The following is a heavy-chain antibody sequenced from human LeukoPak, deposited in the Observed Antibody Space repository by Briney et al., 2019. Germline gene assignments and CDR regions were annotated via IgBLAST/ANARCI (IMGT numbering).Heavy chain of an antibody. CDR2: IYYSGST. J-gene: IGHJ4*02. CDR3: ARQGYSYGQDHFGY. Sequence: SETLSLTCTVSGGSISSSSYYWGWIRQPPGKGLEWIGSIYYSGSTYYNPSLKSRVTISVDTSKNQFSLKLSSVTAADTAVYYCARQGYSYGQDHFGYWGQGTLVTVSS. D-gene: IGHD5-18*01. V-gene: IGHV4-39*01. CDR1: GGSISSSSYY.